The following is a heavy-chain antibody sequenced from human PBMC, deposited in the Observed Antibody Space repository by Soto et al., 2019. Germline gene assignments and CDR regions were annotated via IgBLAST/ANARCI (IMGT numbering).Heavy chain of an antibody. D-gene: IGHD2-2*01. Sequence: ASVKVSCKASGYTFTSYAMHWVRQAPGQRLEWMGWINAGNGNTKYSQKFQGRVTITRDTSASTAYMELSSLRSKDTAVYYCARDRIVVPAARRYGMDVWGQGTTVTVSS. CDR2: INAGNGNT. J-gene: IGHJ6*02. V-gene: IGHV1-3*01. CDR3: ARDRIVVPAARRYGMDV. CDR1: GYTFTSYA.